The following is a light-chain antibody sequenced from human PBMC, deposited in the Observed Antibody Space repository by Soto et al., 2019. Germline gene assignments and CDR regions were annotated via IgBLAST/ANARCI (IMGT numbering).Light chain of an antibody. V-gene: IGKV1-5*01. CDR3: QQYNSYSFT. J-gene: IGKJ3*01. CDR2: DAS. Sequence: DIQMTQSPSTLSASVGDRVTITCRASQSISDWLAWYQQKPGKPPKLLIYDASSVESGVPSRFSGSGSGTEFTLTISSLQPDDFATYDCQQYNSYSFTFGPGTKVGIK. CDR1: QSISDW.